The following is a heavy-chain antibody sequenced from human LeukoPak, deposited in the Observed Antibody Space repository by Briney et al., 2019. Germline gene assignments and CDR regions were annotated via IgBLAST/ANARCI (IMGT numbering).Heavy chain of an antibody. V-gene: IGHV4-34*01. Sequence: PSETLSLTCAVYGGSFSGYYWSWIRQPPGKGLEWIGEINHSGSTNYNPSLKSRVTISVGTSKNQFSLKLSSVTAADTAVYYCARTYYDFWSGYPYYFDYWGQGTLVTVSS. CDR3: ARTYYDFWSGYPYYFDY. J-gene: IGHJ4*02. D-gene: IGHD3-3*01. CDR2: INHSGST. CDR1: GGSFSGYY.